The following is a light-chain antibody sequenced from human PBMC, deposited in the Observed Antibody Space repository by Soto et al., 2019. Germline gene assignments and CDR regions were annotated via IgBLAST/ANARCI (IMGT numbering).Light chain of an antibody. CDR1: SSDIGGHNL. V-gene: IGLV2-23*01. Sequence: QSLLTQPASVCGSPGQSVTISCTGTSSDIGGHNLVSWYQHHPGEAPKVIIYEANKRPSGVSTRFSGSKSGKTASLTISGLQAEDEADYYCCSYAGGTLVYVFGTGTKVTVL. J-gene: IGLJ1*01. CDR2: EAN. CDR3: CSYAGGTLVYV.